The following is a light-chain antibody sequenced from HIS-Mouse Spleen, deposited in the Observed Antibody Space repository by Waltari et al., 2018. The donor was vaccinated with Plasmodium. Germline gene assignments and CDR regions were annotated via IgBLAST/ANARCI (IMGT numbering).Light chain of an antibody. CDR3: QQYGSSGT. V-gene: IGKV3-20*01. CDR1: QSVSSSY. Sequence: EIVLTQSPGTLSLSPGERATLSCRASQSVSSSYLAWYQQNPGQAPRLRIYGASSRATGIPDRSSGSGSGTDFTLTISRLEPEDFAVYYCQQYGSSGTFGQGTKVEIK. CDR2: GAS. J-gene: IGKJ1*01.